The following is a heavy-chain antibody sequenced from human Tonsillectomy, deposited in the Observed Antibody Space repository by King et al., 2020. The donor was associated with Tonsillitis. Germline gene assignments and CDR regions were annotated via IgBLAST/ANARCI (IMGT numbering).Heavy chain of an antibody. CDR1: GFTFSSDG. CDR2: IWYDGSNK. CDR3: ARGALGIAAAGTGYYYYYMDV. V-gene: IGHV3-33*08. Sequence: VQLVESGGGVVQPGRSLRLSCAASGFTFSSDGMHWVRQAPGKGLEWVAVIWYDGSNKYYADSVKGRFTISRDNSKNTLYLQMNILRAEDTAVYYCARGALGIAAAGTGYYYYYMDVWGKGTTVTVSS. D-gene: IGHD6-13*01. J-gene: IGHJ6*03.